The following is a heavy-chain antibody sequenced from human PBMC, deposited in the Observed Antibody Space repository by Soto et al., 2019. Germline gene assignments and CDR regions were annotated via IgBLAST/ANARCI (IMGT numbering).Heavy chain of an antibody. CDR2: ISYDGSNN. D-gene: IGHD1-26*01. V-gene: IGHV3-30*18. CDR1: GFTFSSYG. J-gene: IGHJ6*02. Sequence: QVQLVESGGGVVQPGRPLRLSCAASGFTFSSYGMHWVHQAPGKGLEWVAVISYDGSNNYYADSVKGRFTISRDNSKNTLYLQMNSLRAEDTAVYYCAKDRRRGATTRSYYYYSMDVWGQGTTVTVSS. CDR3: AKDRRRGATTRSYYYYSMDV.